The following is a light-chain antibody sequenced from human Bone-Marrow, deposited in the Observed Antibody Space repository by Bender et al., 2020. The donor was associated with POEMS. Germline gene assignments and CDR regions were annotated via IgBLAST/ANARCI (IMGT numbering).Light chain of an antibody. Sequence: QSALTQPRSVSASPGQSVNISCTGSSSDIGTYTSVSWYQQFPDKAPKLIIYDVSKLPSGVPDRFAGSKSANTASLAVSGLQAEDEADSYCWSYAGRNNFVFGGGTKLTVL. V-gene: IGLV2-11*01. CDR2: DVS. J-gene: IGLJ2*01. CDR1: SSDIGTYTS. CDR3: WSYAGRNNFV.